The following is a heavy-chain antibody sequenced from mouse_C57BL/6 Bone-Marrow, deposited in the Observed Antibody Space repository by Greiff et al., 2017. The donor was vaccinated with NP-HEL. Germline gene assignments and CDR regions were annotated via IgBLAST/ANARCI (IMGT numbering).Heavy chain of an antibody. V-gene: IGHV5-4*01. D-gene: IGHD2-3*01. CDR1: GFTFSSYA. Sequence: EVQVVESGGGLVKPGGSLKLSCAASGFTFSSYAMSWVRQTPEKRLEWVATISDGGSYTYYPDNVKGRFTISRDNAKNNLYLQMSHLKSEDTAMYYCARDSAGYYEYFDYWGQGTTLTVSS. CDR3: ARDSAGYYEYFDY. CDR2: ISDGGSYT. J-gene: IGHJ2*01.